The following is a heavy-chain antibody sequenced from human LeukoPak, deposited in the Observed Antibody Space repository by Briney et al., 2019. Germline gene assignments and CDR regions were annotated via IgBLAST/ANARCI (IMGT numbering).Heavy chain of an antibody. CDR2: ISYDGSNK. D-gene: IGHD6-19*01. V-gene: IGHV3-30-3*01. CDR1: GFTFSSYA. Sequence: GGSLRLSCAASGFTFSSYAMHWVRQAPGKGLKWVAVISYDGSNKYYADSVKGRFTISRDNAKNSLYLQMNSLRAEDTAVYYCARRAVAAPPYYFDYWGQGTLVTVSS. J-gene: IGHJ4*02. CDR3: ARRAVAAPPYYFDY.